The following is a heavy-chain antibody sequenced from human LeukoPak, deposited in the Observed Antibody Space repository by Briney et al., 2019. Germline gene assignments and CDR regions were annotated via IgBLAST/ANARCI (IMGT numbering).Heavy chain of an antibody. D-gene: IGHD6-13*01. V-gene: IGHV4-39*07. CDR2: INHSGST. CDR1: GGSISSSSYY. Sequence: SETLSLTCTVSGGSISSSSYYWSWIRQPPGKGLEWIGEINHSGSTNYNPSLKSRVTISVDTSKNQFSLKLSSVTAADTAVYYCARETTSSWYDLYYYYGMDVWGQGTTVTVSS. J-gene: IGHJ6*02. CDR3: ARETTSSWYDLYYYYGMDV.